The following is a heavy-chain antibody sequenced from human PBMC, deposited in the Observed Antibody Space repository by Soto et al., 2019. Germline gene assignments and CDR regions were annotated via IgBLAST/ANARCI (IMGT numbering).Heavy chain of an antibody. J-gene: IGHJ4*02. D-gene: IGHD5-18*01. CDR1: GFTFSSYW. CDR2: INPDGSAT. V-gene: IGHV3-74*01. CDR3: GRGGSDSPMAPGY. Sequence: GGSLRLSCAASGFTFSSYWMHWVRRAPGKGLVWVSRINPDGSATNYADSVKGRFTISRDNAKNTLYLQMNSLRAEDTAVFYCGRGGSDSPMAPGYWGQGTLVTVSS.